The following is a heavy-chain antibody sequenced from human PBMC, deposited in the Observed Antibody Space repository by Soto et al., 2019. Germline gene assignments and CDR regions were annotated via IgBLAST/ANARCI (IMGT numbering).Heavy chain of an antibody. CDR3: ARDLLNPTSLYWYFDL. J-gene: IGHJ2*01. CDR1: GFTFSSYS. Sequence: GGSLRLSCAASGFTFSSYSMNWVRQAPGKGLEWDSYISSSSSTIYSAASVKGRFTISRDNAKNSLYLQMNSLRAEDTAVYYCARDLLNPTSLYWYFDLWGRGTLVTVSS. D-gene: IGHD2-21*01. V-gene: IGHV3-48*04. CDR2: ISSSSSTI.